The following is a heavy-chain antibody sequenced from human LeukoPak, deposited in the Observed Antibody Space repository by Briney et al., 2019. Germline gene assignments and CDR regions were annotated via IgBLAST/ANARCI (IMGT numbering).Heavy chain of an antibody. CDR3: AKRTASGRPEYFDY. V-gene: IGHV3-23*01. D-gene: IGHD3-10*01. J-gene: IGHJ4*02. CDR2: ISGSGSST. Sequence: SGGSLSLSCAPCGLTFRTYAVHWVRQAPGGGLEWVSGISGSGSSTYFADSVKGRFAISRDNSKNTVFLQMNSLRAEDTAVYFCAKRTASGRPEYFDYWGQGTLVTVSS. CDR1: GLTFRTYA.